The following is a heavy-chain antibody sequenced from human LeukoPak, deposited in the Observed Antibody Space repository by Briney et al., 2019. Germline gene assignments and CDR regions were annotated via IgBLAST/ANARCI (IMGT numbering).Heavy chain of an antibody. CDR2: VYYSART. J-gene: IGHJ4*02. CDR1: AGHISSYY. CDR3: ARAGYSPYRGDH. V-gene: IGHV4-59*08. Sequence: SETLSLTCTVSAGHISSYYWSWIRQPPGKGLEWIGYVYYSARTDYNPSLKSRVTISVDTSKNQFSLKLSSVTAADTAVYYCARAGYSPYRGDHWGQGTLVTVSS. D-gene: IGHD6-13*01.